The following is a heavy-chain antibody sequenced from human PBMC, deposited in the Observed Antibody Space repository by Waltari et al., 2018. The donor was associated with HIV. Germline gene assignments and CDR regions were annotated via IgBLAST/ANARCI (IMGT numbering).Heavy chain of an antibody. J-gene: IGHJ3*02. D-gene: IGHD6-19*01. CDR1: GGSISSSSYY. Sequence: QLQLQESGPGLVKPSETLSLTCTVSGGSISSSSYYWGWIRQPPGKGLEWIGSIYYSGSTYYNPSLKSRVTISVDTSKNQFSLKLSSVTAADTAVYYCARDEPGYSSGWYIPGAFDIWGQGTMVTVSS. CDR2: IYYSGST. CDR3: ARDEPGYSSGWYIPGAFDI. V-gene: IGHV4-39*02.